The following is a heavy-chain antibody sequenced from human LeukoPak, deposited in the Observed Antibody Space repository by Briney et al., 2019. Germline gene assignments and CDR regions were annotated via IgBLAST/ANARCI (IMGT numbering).Heavy chain of an antibody. J-gene: IGHJ6*02. CDR3: ARHLPPTVTREDGMDV. CDR1: GGSISSYY. Sequence: SETLSLTCTVSGGSISSYYWSWIRQPPGKGLEWIGYIYYSGNTNYNPSLKSRVTISVDTSKNQFSLKLSSVTAADTAVYYCARHLPPTVTREDGMDVWGQGTTVTVSS. V-gene: IGHV4-59*08. D-gene: IGHD4-17*01. CDR2: IYYSGNT.